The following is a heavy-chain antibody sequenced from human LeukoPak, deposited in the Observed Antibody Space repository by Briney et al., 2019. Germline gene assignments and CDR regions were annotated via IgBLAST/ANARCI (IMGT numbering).Heavy chain of an antibody. CDR3: AREWANQRQRRDN. CDR2: LYAGGTT. Sequence: GGSLRLSCAAPGFSVSSSFMTWVRQSPVKGLELVAVLYAGGTTNYVESVKGRFTISRDNSKNTVYLQMNSLRDDDTGVYYCAREWANQRQRRDNWGQGTPVTVSS. V-gene: IGHV3-53*01. J-gene: IGHJ4*02. D-gene: IGHD1-14*01. CDR1: GFSVSSSF.